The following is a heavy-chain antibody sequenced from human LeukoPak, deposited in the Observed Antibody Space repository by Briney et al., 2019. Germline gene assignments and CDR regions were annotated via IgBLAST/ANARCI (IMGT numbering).Heavy chain of an antibody. CDR1: GGTFSSYA. CDR2: IIPVLGIV. D-gene: IGHD5-18*01. J-gene: IGHJ4*02. V-gene: IGHV1-69*04. CDR3: ARDNADSYDSTLFDY. Sequence: SVKVSCKASGGTFSSYAISWVRQAPGQGLEWMGRIIPVLGIVNYAQKLQGRVTMTTDTSTSTAYMELRSLRSDDTAVYYCARDNADSYDSTLFDYWGQGTLVTVSS.